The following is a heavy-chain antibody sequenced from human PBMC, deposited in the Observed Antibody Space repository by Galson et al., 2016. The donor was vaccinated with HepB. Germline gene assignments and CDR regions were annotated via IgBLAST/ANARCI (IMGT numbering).Heavy chain of an antibody. D-gene: IGHD3-10*01. CDR1: GFTFSSYW. CDR3: TRTGYRSKLYVFDI. Sequence: SLRLSCAASGFTFSSYWMHWVRQAPGKGLVWVSRVNSDGSFTSYADSVKGRFTISRDNAKNTLYLQMNILRAEDTAVYYCTRTGYRSKLYVFDIWGQGTIVPVSS. CDR2: VNSDGSFT. J-gene: IGHJ3*02. V-gene: IGHV3-74*01.